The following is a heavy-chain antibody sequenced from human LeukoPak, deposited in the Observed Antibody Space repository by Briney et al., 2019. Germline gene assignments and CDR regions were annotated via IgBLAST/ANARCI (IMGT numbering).Heavy chain of an antibody. Sequence: PGGSLRLSCAASGFTFSSYTMHWVRQAPGKGLEWVAFISYDESNKYYADSVKGRFIISRDNSTSTLYLQMNSLRAEDTAVYYCARGTKTGYSSTAARGFDPWGEGPLVTVSS. D-gene: IGHD6-13*01. J-gene: IGHJ5*02. V-gene: IGHV3-30-3*01. CDR1: GFTFSSYT. CDR3: ARGTKTGYSSTAARGFDP. CDR2: ISYDESNK.